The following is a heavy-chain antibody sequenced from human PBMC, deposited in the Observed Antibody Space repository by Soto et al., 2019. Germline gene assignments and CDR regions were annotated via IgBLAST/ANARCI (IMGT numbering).Heavy chain of an antibody. V-gene: IGHV3-7*01. CDR1: GFALSSFW. Sequence: EVQLVESAGDLVQPGGSLRLSCVASGFALSSFWMTWVRQAPGKGLEWVAKIKGDGSEQNYVDSVRGRFTISRDNAKNSVYLQMTSLRVDDTAVYYCTRNQVKADYWGQGTLVTVSS. CDR3: TRNQVKADY. D-gene: IGHD3-22*01. CDR2: IKGDGSEQ. J-gene: IGHJ4*02.